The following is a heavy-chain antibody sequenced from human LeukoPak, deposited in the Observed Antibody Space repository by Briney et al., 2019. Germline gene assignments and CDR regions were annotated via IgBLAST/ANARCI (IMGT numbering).Heavy chain of an antibody. D-gene: IGHD1-26*01. Sequence: ASVKVSCKASGYTFTSFGFNWVRQATGQGLEWMGWMKSNNGHTGYAQKFQGRVTMTRDTSISTAYMELSSLTFEDTAVYYCASSGSGSYENWFDPWGQGTLVTVSS. J-gene: IGHJ5*02. CDR3: ASSGSGSYENWFDP. CDR2: MKSNNGHT. V-gene: IGHV1-8*01. CDR1: GYTFTSFG.